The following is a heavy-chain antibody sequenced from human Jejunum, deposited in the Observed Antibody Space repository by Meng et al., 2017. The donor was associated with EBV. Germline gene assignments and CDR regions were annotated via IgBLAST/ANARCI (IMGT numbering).Heavy chain of an antibody. V-gene: IGHV1-8*01. CDR2: MSPDNGDT. CDR3: ARGDGYNLY. J-gene: IGHJ4*02. CDR1: GYTFTTHH. D-gene: IGHD5-24*01. Sequence: QVHLVQSGAEVKKPGASVKVSCKASGYTFTTHHINWVRQATGQGLEYMGWMSPDNGDTGYAQNFQGRLTMTRDTSISTAYMELSSLTSDDTAVYYCARGDGYNLYWGQGTLVTVSS.